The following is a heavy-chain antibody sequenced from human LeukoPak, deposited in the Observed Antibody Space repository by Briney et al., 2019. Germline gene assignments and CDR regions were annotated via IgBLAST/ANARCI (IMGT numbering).Heavy chain of an antibody. D-gene: IGHD3-22*01. J-gene: IGHJ4*02. V-gene: IGHV3-23*01. Sequence: AGSLTLSCAVSGFTFSNYAMSWVRQAPGKGLEWVSGISGSSETVYYASFVKGLFTISRDNSKNTLYQQMNSLRAEDTAVYYCAKPPYYDSSGCDYWGQGTLVTVSS. CDR2: ISGSSETV. CDR3: AKPPYYDSSGCDY. CDR1: GFTFSNYA.